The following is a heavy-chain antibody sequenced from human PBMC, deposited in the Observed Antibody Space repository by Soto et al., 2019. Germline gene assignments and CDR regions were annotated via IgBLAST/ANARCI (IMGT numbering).Heavy chain of an antibody. CDR1: GSIFSNYA. V-gene: IGHV3-23*01. J-gene: IGHJ6*02. CDR2: ISGSGGNT. Sequence: PGGSLRLSCAASGSIFSNYAMNWVRQAPGKGLEWVSAISGSGGNTYYADSVKGRFAVSRDNSKNTLYLQMNSLRADDTAVYYCAKGQGLHYYGTDVWGQGTTVTVSS. CDR3: AKGQGLHYYGTDV.